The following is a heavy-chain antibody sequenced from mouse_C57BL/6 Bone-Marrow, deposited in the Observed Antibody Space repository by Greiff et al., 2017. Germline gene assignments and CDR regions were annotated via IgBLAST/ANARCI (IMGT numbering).Heavy chain of an antibody. CDR1: GYTFTSYD. J-gene: IGHJ1*03. V-gene: IGHV1-85*01. D-gene: IGHD1-1*01. CDR2: IYPRDGST. Sequence: VQRVESGPELVKPGASVKLSCKASGYTFTSYDINWVKQRPGQGLEWIGWIYPRDGSTKYNEKFKGKGTLTVDTSSSTAYMELHSLTSEDSAVYFCARLEFDGSSGDWYFDVWGTGTTVTVSS. CDR3: ARLEFDGSSGDWYFDV.